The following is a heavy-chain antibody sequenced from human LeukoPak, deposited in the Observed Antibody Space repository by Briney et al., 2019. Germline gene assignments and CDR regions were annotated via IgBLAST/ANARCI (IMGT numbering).Heavy chain of an antibody. V-gene: IGHV4-39*07. D-gene: IGHD3-22*01. CDR1: GVSISSGRY. CDR3: AKSNGYGLIDI. J-gene: IGHJ3*02. CDR2: IYYSGST. Sequence: SETLSLTCTVSGVSISSGRYWGWIRRPPGKGLEWIGSIYYSGSTYYSPSLKSRVTISLETSRNQFSLKLNSVTAADTAVYYCAKSNGYGLIDIWGQGTMVTVSS.